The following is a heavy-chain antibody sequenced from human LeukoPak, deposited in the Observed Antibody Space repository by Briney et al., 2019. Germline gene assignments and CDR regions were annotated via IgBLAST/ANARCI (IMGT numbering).Heavy chain of an antibody. CDR1: GGSISSSSYC. V-gene: IGHV4-39*01. D-gene: IGHD5-18*01. CDR2: IYYSGST. J-gene: IGHJ4*02. Sequence: SETLSLTCTVSGGSISSSSYCWGWIRQPPGKGLEWIGSIYYSGSTYYNPSLKSRVTISVDTSKNQFSLKLSSVTAADTAVYYCARQRRPGYSYGPFDYWGQGTLVTVSS. CDR3: ARQRRPGYSYGPFDY.